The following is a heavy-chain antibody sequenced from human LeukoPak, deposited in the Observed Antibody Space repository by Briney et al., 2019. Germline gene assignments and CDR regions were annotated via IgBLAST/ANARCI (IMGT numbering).Heavy chain of an antibody. CDR3: ARVTVDPGWGTFDP. D-gene: IGHD1-7*01. Sequence: SQTLSLTCAIFGDSVSNNSAAWNWIRQSPSRGLEWLGRTYYRSKWYNDYAESVKSRITINPDTSKNHFSLQLNSVTLEDTAVYYCARVTVDPGWGTFDPWGQGTLVTVSS. CDR1: GDSVSNNSAA. V-gene: IGHV6-1*01. CDR2: TYYRSKWYN. J-gene: IGHJ5*02.